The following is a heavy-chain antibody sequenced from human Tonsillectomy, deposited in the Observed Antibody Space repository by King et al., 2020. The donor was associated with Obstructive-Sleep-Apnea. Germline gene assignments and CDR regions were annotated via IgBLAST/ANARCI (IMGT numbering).Heavy chain of an antibody. CDR1: GGSISSYY. CDR3: ARTLSIAAAGTGWYFDL. V-gene: IGHV4-59*01. CDR2: IYYSGST. J-gene: IGHJ2*01. D-gene: IGHD6-13*01. Sequence: VQLQESGPGLVKPSETLSLTCTVSGGSISSYYWSWIRHPPGKGLEWIGYIYYSGSTNYNPSLKSRVTISVDTSKNQFSLKLSSVTAADTAVYYCARTLSIAAAGTGWYFDLWGRGTLVTVSS.